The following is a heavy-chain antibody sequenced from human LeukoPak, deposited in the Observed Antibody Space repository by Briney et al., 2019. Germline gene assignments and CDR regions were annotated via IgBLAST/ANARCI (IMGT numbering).Heavy chain of an antibody. CDR3: AKGNGDIVVVPAAIRHYYYYMDV. Sequence: SETLSLTCAVYGESFSGYYWSWIRQPPGKGLEWIGEINHSGSTNYNPSLESRVTISVDTSKNQFSLKVSSVTAADTAVYYCAKGNGDIVVVPAAIRHYYYYMDVWGKGTTVTVSS. D-gene: IGHD2-2*02. CDR2: INHSGST. J-gene: IGHJ6*03. CDR1: GESFSGYY. V-gene: IGHV4-34*01.